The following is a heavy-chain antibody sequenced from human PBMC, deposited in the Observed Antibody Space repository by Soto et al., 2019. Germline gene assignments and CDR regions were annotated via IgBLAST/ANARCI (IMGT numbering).Heavy chain of an antibody. J-gene: IGHJ6*02. CDR1: GFTFSSYS. CDR2: ISSSSSTI. CDR3: ARDNFGSRGYYGMDV. Sequence: HPGGSLRLSCAASGFTFSSYSMNWVRQAPGKGLEWVSYISSSSSTIYYADSVKGRFTISRDNAKNSLYLQMNSLRDEDTAVYYCARDNFGSRGYYGMDVWCQGTTVTVSS. D-gene: IGHD3-3*01. V-gene: IGHV3-48*02.